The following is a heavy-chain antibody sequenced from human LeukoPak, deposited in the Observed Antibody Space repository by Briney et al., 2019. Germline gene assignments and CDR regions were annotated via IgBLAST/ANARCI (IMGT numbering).Heavy chain of an antibody. CDR2: IYYSGST. V-gene: IGHV4-39*01. Sequence: PSETLSLTCTVSGGSISSSSYYWGWIRQPPGKGLEWIGSIYYSGSTYYNPSLKSRVTISVDTSKNQFSLKLSSVTAADTAVYYCARHYPSILWWGDAFDIWGQGTMVTVSS. CDR3: ARHYPSILWWGDAFDI. J-gene: IGHJ3*02. D-gene: IGHD2-21*01. CDR1: GGSISSSSYY.